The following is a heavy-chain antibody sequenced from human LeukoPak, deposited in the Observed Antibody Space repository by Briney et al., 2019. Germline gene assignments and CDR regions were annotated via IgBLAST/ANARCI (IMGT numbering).Heavy chain of an antibody. V-gene: IGHV3-7*05. CDR3: AKERYNWNKILDY. CDR1: GFTFSDYW. Sequence: GGSLRLSCAASGFTFSDYWMNWVRQAPGKGLEWVANIKQDGSEKYYVDSVKGRFTISRDNAKNSLYLQMNSLRAEDTAVYYCAKERYNWNKILDYWGQGTLVTVSS. D-gene: IGHD1/OR15-1a*01. J-gene: IGHJ4*02. CDR2: IKQDGSEK.